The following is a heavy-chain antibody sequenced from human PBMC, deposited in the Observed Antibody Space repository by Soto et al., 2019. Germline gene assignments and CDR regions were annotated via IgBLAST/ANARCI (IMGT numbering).Heavy chain of an antibody. D-gene: IGHD3-16*01. J-gene: IGHJ4*02. CDR1: GYSFTTHW. CDR2: IYPGDSDA. CDR3: ARSQFDYVWGTSGYFDS. V-gene: IGHV5-51*01. Sequence: GESLKISCKGSGYSFTTHWVGWVRQMPGKGLEWMGFIYPGDSDARYSPSFKGQVTISVDESITTAFLQWSSLKASDTAMYYCARSQFDYVWGTSGYFDSWGQGTLVTVS.